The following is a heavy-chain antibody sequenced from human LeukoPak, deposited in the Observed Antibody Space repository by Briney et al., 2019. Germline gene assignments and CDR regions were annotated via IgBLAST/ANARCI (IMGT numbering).Heavy chain of an antibody. J-gene: IGHJ3*02. V-gene: IGHV3-21*01. CDR3: ARDPYDSSGYSPGAFDI. CDR1: GFTFSSYS. Sequence: GGSLRLSCAASGFTFSSYSMNWVRQAPGKGLEWVSSISSSSSYIYYADSVKGRFTISRDNAKNSLYLQMNSLRAEDTAVYYCARDPYDSSGYSPGAFDIWGQGTMVTVSS. CDR2: ISSSSSYI. D-gene: IGHD3-22*01.